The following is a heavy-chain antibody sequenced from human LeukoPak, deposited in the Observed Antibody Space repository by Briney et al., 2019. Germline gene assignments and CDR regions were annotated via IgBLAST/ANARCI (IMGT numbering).Heavy chain of an antibody. CDR1: GFTFDDYA. D-gene: IGHD3-22*01. CDR2: ISWNSGSI. Sequence: GRSLRLSCAASGFTFDDYAMHWVRQAPGKGLEWVSGISWNSGSIGYADSVKGRFTISRDNAKNSLYLKMNSLRAEDMALYYCAKGANYYDSSGYPYFDYWGQGTLVTVSS. V-gene: IGHV3-9*03. J-gene: IGHJ4*02. CDR3: AKGANYYDSSGYPYFDY.